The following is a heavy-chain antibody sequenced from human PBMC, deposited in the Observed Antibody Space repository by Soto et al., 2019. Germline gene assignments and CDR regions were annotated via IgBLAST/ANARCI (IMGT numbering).Heavy chain of an antibody. Sequence: GGSLRLSCTASGFTFSDYAMTWVRQAPGKGLEWVSTISGGSSVTYYGDSVKGRFTISRDNAKKTLFLQLNRLSAEDTATYYCAKVLSKNYYYPFDFWGQGTQVTVSS. CDR1: GFTFSDYA. V-gene: IGHV3-23*01. J-gene: IGHJ4*02. D-gene: IGHD3-10*01. CDR2: ISGGSSVT. CDR3: AKVLSKNYYYPFDF.